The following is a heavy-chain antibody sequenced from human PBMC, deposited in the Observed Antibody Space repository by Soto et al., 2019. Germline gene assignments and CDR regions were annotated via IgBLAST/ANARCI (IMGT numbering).Heavy chain of an antibody. CDR2: IYSGGST. CDR3: AGDTDDSSGYYSY. D-gene: IGHD3-22*01. J-gene: IGHJ4*02. V-gene: IGHV3-53*01. CDR1: GLTVSSNY. Sequence: PGGSLRLSCAASGLTVSSNYMSWVRQAPGKGLEWVSVIYSGGSTYYADSVKGRFTISRDNSKNTLYLQMNSLRAEDTAVYYCAGDTDDSSGYYSYWGQGTLVTVS.